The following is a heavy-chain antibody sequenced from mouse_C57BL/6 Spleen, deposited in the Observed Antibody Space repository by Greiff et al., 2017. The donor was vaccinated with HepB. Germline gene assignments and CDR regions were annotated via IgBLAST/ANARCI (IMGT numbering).Heavy chain of an antibody. CDR2: IYPGDGDT. Sequence: QVQLKQSGPELVKPGASVKISCKASGYAFSSSWMNWVKQRPGKGLEWIGRIYPGDGDTNYNGKFKGKATLTADKSSSTAYMQLSSLTSEDSAVYFCARATGKDYFDYWGQGTTLTVSS. J-gene: IGHJ2*01. CDR3: ARATGKDYFDY. V-gene: IGHV1-82*01. CDR1: GYAFSSSW. D-gene: IGHD4-1*02.